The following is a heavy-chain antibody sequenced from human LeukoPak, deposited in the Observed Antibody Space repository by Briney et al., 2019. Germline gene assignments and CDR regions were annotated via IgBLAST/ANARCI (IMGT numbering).Heavy chain of an antibody. CDR3: ARDQEGFDY. Sequence: ASVKVYCKASGYTFSSNYIHWVRQAPGQGLEWMGMIYPRDGSTSYAQKFQGRVTVTRDTSTSTVHMELSGLRSEDTAVYYCARDQEGFDYWGQGTLVTVSS. V-gene: IGHV1-46*01. CDR1: GYTFSSNY. J-gene: IGHJ4*02. CDR2: IYPRDGST.